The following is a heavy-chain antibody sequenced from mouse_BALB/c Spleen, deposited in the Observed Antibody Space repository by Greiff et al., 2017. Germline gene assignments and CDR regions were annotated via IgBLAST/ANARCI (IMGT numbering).Heavy chain of an antibody. Sequence: QVQLQQSGAELMKPGASVKISCKATGYTFSSYWIEWVKQRPGHGLEWIGEILPGSGSTNYNEKFKGKATFTADTSSNTAYMQLSSLTSEDSAVYYCARVGYGSSYVGAMDYWGQGTSVTVSS. V-gene: IGHV1-9*01. CDR3: ARVGYGSSYVGAMDY. CDR2: ILPGSGST. J-gene: IGHJ4*01. D-gene: IGHD1-1*01. CDR1: GYTFSSYW.